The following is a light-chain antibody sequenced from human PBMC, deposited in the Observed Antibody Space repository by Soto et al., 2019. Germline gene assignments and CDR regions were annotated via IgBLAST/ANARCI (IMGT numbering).Light chain of an antibody. CDR1: SSNIGSNY. V-gene: IGLV1-47*01. Sequence: QAVVTQPPSASGTPGQRVTISCSGSSSNIGSNYVYWYQQLPGTAPKLLIYRNNQRPSGVPDRFSGSKSGTSAPLAISGLRSEDEADYYCAAWDDSLSGHVVFGGGTKLTVL. J-gene: IGLJ2*01. CDR2: RNN. CDR3: AAWDDSLSGHVV.